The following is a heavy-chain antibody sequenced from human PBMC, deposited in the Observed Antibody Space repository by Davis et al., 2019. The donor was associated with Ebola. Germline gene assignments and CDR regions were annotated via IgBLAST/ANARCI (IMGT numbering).Heavy chain of an antibody. CDR1: GFTSGRYA. D-gene: IGHD3-10*01. V-gene: IGHV3-23*01. Sequence: GGSLRLSCAASGFTSGRYAMSWVRQAPGKGLEWVSAISGSGGSTYYADSVKGRFTISRDNSKNTLYLQMNSLRVEDTALYYCVKDRAGSYAFDIWGRGTMVTVSS. CDR2: ISGSGGST. CDR3: VKDRAGSYAFDI. J-gene: IGHJ3*02.